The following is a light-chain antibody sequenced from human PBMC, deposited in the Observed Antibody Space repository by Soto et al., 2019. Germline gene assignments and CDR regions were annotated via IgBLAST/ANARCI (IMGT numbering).Light chain of an antibody. CDR2: GAY. Sequence: EIVFTHSPDTVSFSPVESATLSCRSSQSVSDNLAWYQQKPGQAPRLIIYGAYKRATGIPDRFSGSGSGTDFTLTISSLQPEDSATYFGQQSYSTVSITCGQGTRLEIK. CDR1: QSVSDN. J-gene: IGKJ5*01. V-gene: IGKV3D-15*01. CDR3: QQSYSTVSIT.